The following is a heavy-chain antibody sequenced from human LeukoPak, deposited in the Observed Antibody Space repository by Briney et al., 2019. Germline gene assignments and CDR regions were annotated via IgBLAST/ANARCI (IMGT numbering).Heavy chain of an antibody. CDR2: INHSGSA. Sequence: SETLSLTCAVYGGSLSGSYWSWIRQPPGQGLEWIGEINHSGSANYNPSLKSRVTLSVDKSKNQFSLNLNSVTAADTAVYYCARARRDSGYYKVDYWGQGTLATVSS. CDR3: ARARRDSGYYKVDY. CDR1: GGSLSGSY. D-gene: IGHD3-3*01. J-gene: IGHJ4*02. V-gene: IGHV4-34*01.